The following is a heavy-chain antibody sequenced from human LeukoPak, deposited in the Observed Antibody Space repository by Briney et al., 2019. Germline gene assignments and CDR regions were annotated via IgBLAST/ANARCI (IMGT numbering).Heavy chain of an antibody. Sequence: ASVKVSCKASGGTFSSYAISWVRQAPGQGLEWMGGIIPIFGTANYAQKFQGRVTITADESTSTAYTELSSLRSEDTAVYYCASYRGYSSSYFDYWGQGTLVTVSS. D-gene: IGHD6-13*01. CDR1: GGTFSSYA. CDR3: ASYRGYSSSYFDY. J-gene: IGHJ4*02. V-gene: IGHV1-69*13. CDR2: IIPIFGTA.